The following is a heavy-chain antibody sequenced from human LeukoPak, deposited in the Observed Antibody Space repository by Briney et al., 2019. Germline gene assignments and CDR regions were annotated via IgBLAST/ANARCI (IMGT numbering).Heavy chain of an antibody. Sequence: PSEPLSLTCTLSGRPISISSYYWGWIRQPPGKGLEWIGSIYYNGRTYYHPSLKSRVTISVETSKNQFSLKLSSVTAADTAVYYCARANYYDSSGSLGYYYYMDVWGKGTTVTV. CDR3: ARANYYDSSGSLGYYYYMDV. CDR1: GRPISISSYY. V-gene: IGHV4-39*07. CDR2: IYYNGRT. D-gene: IGHD3-22*01. J-gene: IGHJ6*03.